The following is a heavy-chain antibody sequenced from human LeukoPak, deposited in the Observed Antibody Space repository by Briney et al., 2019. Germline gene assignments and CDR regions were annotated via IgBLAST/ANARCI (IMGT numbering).Heavy chain of an antibody. Sequence: GRSLRLSCTASGFTFSSYGMHWVRQAPGKGLEWVAVIWYDGSNKYYADSLKGRFTISRDNSKNTLYLQMNSLRAEDTAVYYCAKGDRVGATDYWGQGTLVTVSS. V-gene: IGHV3-33*06. D-gene: IGHD1-26*01. CDR2: IWYDGSNK. CDR3: AKGDRVGATDY. J-gene: IGHJ4*02. CDR1: GFTFSSYG.